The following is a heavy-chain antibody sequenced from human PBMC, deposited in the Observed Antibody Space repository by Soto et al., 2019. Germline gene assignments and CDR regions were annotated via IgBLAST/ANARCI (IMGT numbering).Heavy chain of an antibody. CDR1: GFTFSSYS. Sequence: GGSLRLSCADSGFTFSSYSMNWVRQAPGKGLEWVSSISSSSSYIYYADSVKGRFTISRDNAKNSLYLQMNSLRAEDTAVYYCAGTRAGCSSTSCYAAKGAFDIWGQGTMVTVSS. CDR2: ISSSSSYI. CDR3: AGTRAGCSSTSCYAAKGAFDI. V-gene: IGHV3-21*01. J-gene: IGHJ3*02. D-gene: IGHD2-2*01.